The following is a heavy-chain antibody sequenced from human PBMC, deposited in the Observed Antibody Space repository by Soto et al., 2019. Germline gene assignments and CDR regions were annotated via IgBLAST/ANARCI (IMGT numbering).Heavy chain of an antibody. J-gene: IGHJ6*02. CDR2: IYYSGST. CDR1: GGSVSSGSYY. Sequence: SETLSLTCTASGGSVSSGSYYWSWIRQPPGKGLEWIGYIYYSGSTNYNPSLKSRVTISVDTSKNQFSLKLSSVTAADTAVYYCARDDWKLPSGWYYYYGMDVWGQGTTVTVSS. V-gene: IGHV4-61*01. CDR3: ARDDWKLPSGWYYYYGMDV. D-gene: IGHD1-26*01.